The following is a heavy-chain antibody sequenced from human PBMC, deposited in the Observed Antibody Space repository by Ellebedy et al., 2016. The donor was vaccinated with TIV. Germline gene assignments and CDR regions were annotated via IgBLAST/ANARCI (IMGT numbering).Heavy chain of an antibody. CDR3: ARDKITGATIFDY. V-gene: IGHV3-7*03. D-gene: IGHD7-27*01. J-gene: IGHJ4*02. Sequence: GESLKISCAASGFTFSNYWMSWVRQAPGKGPEWVANIKQDGSEKFYVDSVKGRFIISRDNAKNSLYLQMNSLRDEDTAVYYCARDKITGATIFDYWGQGTLVTVSS. CDR2: IKQDGSEK. CDR1: GFTFSNYW.